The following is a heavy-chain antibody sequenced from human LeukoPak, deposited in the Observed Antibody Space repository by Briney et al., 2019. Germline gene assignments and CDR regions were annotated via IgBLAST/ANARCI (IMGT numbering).Heavy chain of an antibody. J-gene: IGHJ4*02. CDR3: ARGSVAGPYYFDY. CDR1: GYTFTNYA. CDR2: INAGNGNT. D-gene: IGHD6-19*01. V-gene: IGHV1-3*01. Sequence: ASVKVSCKASGYTFTNYAIHWVRQAPGQGLEWMGWINAGNGNTKYSQKFQGRVTITRDTSANTAYMELSSLRSEDTAVYYCARGSVAGPYYFDYWGQGTLVTVSS.